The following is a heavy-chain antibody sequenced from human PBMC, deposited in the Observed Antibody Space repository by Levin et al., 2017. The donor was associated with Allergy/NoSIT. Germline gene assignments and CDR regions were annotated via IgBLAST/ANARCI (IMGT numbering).Heavy chain of an antibody. CDR3: ARRRDGKNYPFDY. CDR2: INPSSGHT. V-gene: IGHV1-46*01. D-gene: IGHD5-24*01. J-gene: IGHJ4*02. Sequence: GGSLRLSCQASGYTFSSYHMHWVRQAPGQGLEWMGKINPSSGHTNFAQKFQGSVTMTRDTSTSTVYMELSSLRSEDTAVYYCARRRDGKNYPFDYWGQGTLVTVSS. CDR1: GYTFSSYH.